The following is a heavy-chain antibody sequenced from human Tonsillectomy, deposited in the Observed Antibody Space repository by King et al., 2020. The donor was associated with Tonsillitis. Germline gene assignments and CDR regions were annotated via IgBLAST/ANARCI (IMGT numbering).Heavy chain of an antibody. CDR3: AKGGSGGVYYYGSGSYYNPYYFDY. Sequence: VQLVESGGGLVQPGGSLRLSCAASGFTFSSYAMSWVRQAPGKGLEWVSAISGSGGSTYYADSVKGRFTISRDNSKNTLYLQMNSLRAEDTAVYYCAKGGSGGVYYYGSGSYYNPYYFDYWGQGTLVTVSS. CDR2: ISGSGGST. J-gene: IGHJ4*02. V-gene: IGHV3-23*04. D-gene: IGHD3-10*01. CDR1: GFTFSSYA.